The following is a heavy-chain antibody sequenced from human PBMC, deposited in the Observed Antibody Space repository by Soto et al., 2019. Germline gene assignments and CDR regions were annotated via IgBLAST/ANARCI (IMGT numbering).Heavy chain of an antibody. CDR2: INHSGST. CDR1: GGSFSGYY. V-gene: IGHV4-34*01. J-gene: IGHJ3*02. D-gene: IGHD1-20*01. Sequence: QVQLQQWGAGLLKPSETLSLTCAVYGGSFSGYYWSWIRQPPGKGLEWIGEINHSGSTNSNPSLKSRVTISVDTSKNQFSLKLSSVTAADTAVYYCARAPRRVPGQRITGTTFAFDIWGQGTMVTVSS. CDR3: ARAPRRVPGQRITGTTFAFDI.